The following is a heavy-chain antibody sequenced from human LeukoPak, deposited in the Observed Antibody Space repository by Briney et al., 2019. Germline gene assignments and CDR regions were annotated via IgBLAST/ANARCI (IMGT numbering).Heavy chain of an antibody. Sequence: SETLSLTCTVSGGSISSYYWSWIRQPAGKGLEWIGRIYTSGSTNYNPSLKSRVTMSVDTSKNQFSLKLSSVTAADTAVYYCARGIYDFWSGPLDYWGQGTLVTVSS. J-gene: IGHJ4*02. CDR1: GGSISSYY. D-gene: IGHD3-3*01. V-gene: IGHV4-4*07. CDR2: IYTSGST. CDR3: ARGIYDFWSGPLDY.